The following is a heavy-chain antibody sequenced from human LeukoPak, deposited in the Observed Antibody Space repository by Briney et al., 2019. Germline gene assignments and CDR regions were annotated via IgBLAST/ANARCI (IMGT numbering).Heavy chain of an antibody. J-gene: IGHJ4*02. V-gene: IGHV3-30*18. CDR1: GFTFSSYG. CDR2: ISYDGSNK. D-gene: IGHD1-26*01. Sequence: PGGSLRLSCAASGFTFSSYGMHWVRQAPGKGLEWVAVISYDGSNKYYADSVKGRFTISRDNSKNTLYLQMNSLRAEDTAVYYCAKDWSSWGQGTLVTVSS. CDR3: AKDWSS.